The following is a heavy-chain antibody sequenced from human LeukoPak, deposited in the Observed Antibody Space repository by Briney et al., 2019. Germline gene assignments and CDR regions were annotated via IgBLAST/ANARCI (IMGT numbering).Heavy chain of an antibody. Sequence: PGRSLRLSCTASGFTFGDYAMSWVRQAPGKGLEWVSVIYSDGNTYYADSVKGRFTISRDNSKNTVYLQMNSPRAEDTAVYYCATPSGGYWGQGTLVTVSS. J-gene: IGHJ4*02. CDR1: GFTFGDYA. CDR2: IYSDGNT. D-gene: IGHD6-25*01. CDR3: ATPSGGY. V-gene: IGHV3-66*04.